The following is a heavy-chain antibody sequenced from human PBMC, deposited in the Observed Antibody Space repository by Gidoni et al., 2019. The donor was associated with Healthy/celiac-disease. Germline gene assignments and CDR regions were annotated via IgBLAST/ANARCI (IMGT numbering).Heavy chain of an antibody. CDR1: GGSISSYS. CDR2: IYYSGST. CDR3: ARVGDYGGNS. D-gene: IGHD4-17*01. V-gene: IGHV4-59*01. J-gene: IGHJ4*02. Sequence: QVQLQESGPGLVKPSETLSLPCTASGGSISSYSWSWIRQPPGKGLEWIGYIYYSGSTNYNPSLKSRVTISVDTSKNQFSLKLSSVTAADTAVYYCARVGDYGGNSWGQGTLVTVSS.